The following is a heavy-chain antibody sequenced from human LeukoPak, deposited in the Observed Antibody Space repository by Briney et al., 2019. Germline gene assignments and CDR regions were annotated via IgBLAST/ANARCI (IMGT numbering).Heavy chain of an antibody. J-gene: IGHJ4*02. Sequence: GGSLRLSCAASGFTFSSYAMSWVRQAPGKGLEWVSAISGSGGSTYYADPVKGRFTICRDNSKNTLYLQMNSLRAEDTAVYYCAKVYYDSSGSNYFDYWGQGTLVTVSS. CDR2: ISGSGGST. V-gene: IGHV3-23*01. CDR3: AKVYYDSSGSNYFDY. D-gene: IGHD3-22*01. CDR1: GFTFSSYA.